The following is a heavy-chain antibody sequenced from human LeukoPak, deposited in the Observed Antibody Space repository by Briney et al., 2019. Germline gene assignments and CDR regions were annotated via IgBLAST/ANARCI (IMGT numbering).Heavy chain of an antibody. CDR1: GFTFSSHG. V-gene: IGHV3-30*02. J-gene: IGHJ6*03. CDR3: AKEGSRLLWFGEFFSYYYMDV. CDR2: IRYDGSNK. D-gene: IGHD3-10*01. Sequence: GGSLRLSCAASGFTFSSHGMHWVRQAPGKGLEWVAFIRYDGSNKYYADSVKGRFTISRDNSKNTLYLQMNSLRAEDTAVYYCAKEGSRLLWFGEFFSYYYMDVWGKGTTVTISS.